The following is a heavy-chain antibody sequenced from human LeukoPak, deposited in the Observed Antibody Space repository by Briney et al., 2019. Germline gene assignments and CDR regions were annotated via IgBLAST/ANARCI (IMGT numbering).Heavy chain of an antibody. D-gene: IGHD3-10*01. V-gene: IGHV1-58*02. J-gene: IGHJ5*02. CDR3: AADRGVNWFDP. Sequence: GASVKVPCKASGFTFTSSAMQWVRQARGQRLEWIGWIVVGSGNTNYAQKFQERVTITRDVSTSTAYMELSSLRSEDTAVYYCAADRGVNWFDPWGQGTLVTVSS. CDR1: GFTFTSSA. CDR2: IVVGSGNT.